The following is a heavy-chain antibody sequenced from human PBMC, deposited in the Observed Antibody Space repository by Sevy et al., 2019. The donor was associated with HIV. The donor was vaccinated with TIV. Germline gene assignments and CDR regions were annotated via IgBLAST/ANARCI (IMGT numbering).Heavy chain of an antibody. CDR3: ARAVPIAAAGIKRAPYFDY. V-gene: IGHV4-34*01. J-gene: IGHJ4*02. Sequence: SETLSLTCAVYGGSFSGYYWSWIRQPPGKGLEWIGEINHSGSTNYNPSLKSRVTISVDTSKNQFSLKLSSVTAADTAVYYCARAVPIAAAGIKRAPYFDYWGQGTLVTVSS. CDR2: INHSGST. CDR1: GGSFSGYY. D-gene: IGHD6-13*01.